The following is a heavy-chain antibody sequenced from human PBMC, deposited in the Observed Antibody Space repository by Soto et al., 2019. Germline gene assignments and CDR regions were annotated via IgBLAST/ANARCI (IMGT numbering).Heavy chain of an antibody. J-gene: IGHJ6*03. CDR3: AQLSPGIAAAGLYYYYYMDV. CDR2: FDPEDGET. V-gene: IGHV1-24*01. CDR1: GYTLTELS. D-gene: IGHD6-13*01. Sequence: GASVKVSCKVSGYTLTELSMHWVRQAPGKGLEWMGGFDPEDGETIYAQKFQGRVTMTEDTSTDTAYMELSSLRSEDTAVYYCAQLSPGIAAAGLYYYYYMDVWGKGTTVTVSS.